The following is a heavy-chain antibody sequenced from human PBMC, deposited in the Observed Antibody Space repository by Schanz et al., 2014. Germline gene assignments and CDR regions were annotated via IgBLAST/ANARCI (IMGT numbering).Heavy chain of an antibody. J-gene: IGHJ5*02. V-gene: IGHV1-69*04. Sequence: QVQLVQSGDEVKKPGASVKVSCKTSGYTFSDYGITWVRQAPGQGLEWMGRIIPILGIANYAQKFQGRVTITADRSTSTAYMELNSLNSDDTAVYYCATLDYADSVSWGQGTLVTVSS. CDR3: ATLDYADSVS. CDR1: GYTFSDYG. D-gene: IGHD4-17*01. CDR2: IIPILGIA.